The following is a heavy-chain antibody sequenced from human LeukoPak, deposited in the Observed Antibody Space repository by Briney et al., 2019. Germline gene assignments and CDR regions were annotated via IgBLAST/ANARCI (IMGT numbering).Heavy chain of an antibody. CDR3: ARDSTIVVVPAAMSVAXGYYYYMD. Sequence: SETLSLTCTVSGGSISSYYWSWIRQPPGKGLEWIGYIYYSGSTNYNPSLKSRVTISVDTSKNQFSMKLSSVTAADTAVYYCARDSTIVVVPAAMSVAXGYYYYMD. J-gene: IGHJ6*03. D-gene: IGHD2-2*01. V-gene: IGHV4-59*12. CDR1: GGSISSYY. CDR2: IYYSGST.